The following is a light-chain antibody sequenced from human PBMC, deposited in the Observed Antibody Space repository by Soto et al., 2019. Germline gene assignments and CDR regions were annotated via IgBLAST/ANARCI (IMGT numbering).Light chain of an antibody. CDR2: DVS. CDR1: SSDVGNYNY. CDR3: CSYAGSFIFV. V-gene: IGLV2-11*01. Sequence: QSALTQPRSVSGSPGQSVTISCTGTSSDVGNYNYVSWYQQYPGKVPKLIIYDVSKRPSGVPDRFSGSKSGNTASLTISGLRAEDEADYYCCSYAGSFIFVFGTGTKVTVL. J-gene: IGLJ1*01.